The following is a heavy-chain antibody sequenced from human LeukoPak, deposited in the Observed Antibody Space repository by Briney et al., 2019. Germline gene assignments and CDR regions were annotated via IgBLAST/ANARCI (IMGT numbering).Heavy chain of an antibody. CDR3: AKVVAGNIDYYFDY. CDR2: ISGTGGST. D-gene: IGHD2/OR15-2a*01. CDR1: GFTFSSYW. V-gene: IGHV3-23*01. Sequence: TGGSLRLSCVVSGFTFSSYWMNWVRQAPGKGLEWVAGISGTGGSTHYADSVKGRFTISRDNSKNTVYLQMRNLRVEHTAVYYCAKVVAGNIDYYFDYWGQGILVAVSS. J-gene: IGHJ4*02.